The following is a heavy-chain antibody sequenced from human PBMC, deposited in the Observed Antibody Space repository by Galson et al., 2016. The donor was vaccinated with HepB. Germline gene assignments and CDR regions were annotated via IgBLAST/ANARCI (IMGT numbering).Heavy chain of an antibody. CDR2: ISRSGDST. CDR3: VQRSTASAV. V-gene: IGHV3-23*01. CDR1: GFTFNNYG. D-gene: IGHD2-2*01. J-gene: IGHJ6*03. Sequence: SLRLSCAASGFTFNNYGMTWVRQAPGKGLEVVSSISRSGDSTDYADSVKGRFTISRDNTKNTLSLQMNSLRDEDTAVYYCVQRSTASAVWGKGTPVTF.